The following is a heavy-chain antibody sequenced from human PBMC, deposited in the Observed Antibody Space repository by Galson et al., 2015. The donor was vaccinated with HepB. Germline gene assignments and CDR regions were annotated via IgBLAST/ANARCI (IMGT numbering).Heavy chain of an antibody. V-gene: IGHV5-10-1*01. J-gene: IGHJ1*01. CDR1: GYNFTTYW. Sequence: QSGAEVKKPGESLRISCKGTGYNFTTYWISWVRQTPGKGLEWMGRIDPNDSYTKYSPSFQGHVTISADKSIGTAYLQWSSLKASDTAIYYCARHTMDYIDYIPWGQGTLVTVSS. CDR3: ARHTMDYIDYIP. D-gene: IGHD4-11*01. CDR2: IDPNDSYT.